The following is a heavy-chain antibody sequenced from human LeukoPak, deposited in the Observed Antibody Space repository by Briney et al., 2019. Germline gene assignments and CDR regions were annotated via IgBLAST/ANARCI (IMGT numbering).Heavy chain of an antibody. Sequence: SETLSLTCTVSGASMSSSSSYWGWIRQPPGKGLEWIGSIFYSGNTYYNPSLNSRATISVDTSKTQFSLNLNSVAAADTAIYYCMRQSKRGGTIVGTSDWGHGTLVTVSS. CDR3: MRQSKRGGTIVGTSD. CDR1: GASMSSSSSY. D-gene: IGHD1-26*01. V-gene: IGHV4-39*01. CDR2: IFYSGNT. J-gene: IGHJ4*01.